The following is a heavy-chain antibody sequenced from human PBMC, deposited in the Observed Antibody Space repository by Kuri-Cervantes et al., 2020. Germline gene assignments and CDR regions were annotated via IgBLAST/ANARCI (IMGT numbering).Heavy chain of an antibody. CDR2: ISYDGSNK. D-gene: IGHD5-12*01. CDR1: GFTFSSYA. V-gene: IGHV3-30-3*01. Sequence: GESLKISCAASGFTFSSYAMHWVRQAPGKGLEWVAVISYDGSNKYYADSAKGRFTISRDNSKNTLYLQMNSLRAEDTAVYYCARDASGYGENYYYYGMDVWGQGTTVTVSS. CDR3: ARDASGYGENYYYYGMDV. J-gene: IGHJ6*02.